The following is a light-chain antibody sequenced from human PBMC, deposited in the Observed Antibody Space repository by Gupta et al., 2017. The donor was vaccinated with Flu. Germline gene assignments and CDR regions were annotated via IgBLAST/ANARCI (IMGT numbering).Light chain of an antibody. V-gene: IGLV2-11*03. J-gene: IGLJ2*01. CDR1: NNDVGNYDY. CDR3: CSYAGTFTFV. CDR2: GVT. Sequence: SVTISCTGTNNDVGNYDYVSWYQQHPGKAPKLMIYGVTKRPSGVPDRFSGSKSGSTASLAISGLQAEDEANYYCCSYAGTFTFVFGGGTKLTVL.